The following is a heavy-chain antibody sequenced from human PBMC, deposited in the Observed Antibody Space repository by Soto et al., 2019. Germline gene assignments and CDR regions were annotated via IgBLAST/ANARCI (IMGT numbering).Heavy chain of an antibody. Sequence: PSETLSLTCTVSGGSISSGDYYWSWIRQPPGKGLEWIGYIYYSGSTYYNPSLKSRVTISVDTSKNQFSLKLSSVTAADTALYYCARATFFGVVKFGVSYFDYWGQGTLVTVSS. CDR3: ARATFFGVVKFGVSYFDY. V-gene: IGHV4-30-4*02. J-gene: IGHJ4*02. CDR2: IYYSGST. D-gene: IGHD3-3*01. CDR1: GGSISSGDYY.